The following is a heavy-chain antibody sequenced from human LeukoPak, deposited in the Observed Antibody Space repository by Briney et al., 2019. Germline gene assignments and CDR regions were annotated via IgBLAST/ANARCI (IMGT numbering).Heavy chain of an antibody. CDR2: INPNSGGT. D-gene: IGHD5-12*01. J-gene: IGHJ4*02. CDR1: GYTFTGYY. CDR3: ARGYDLVQYYFDY. V-gene: IGHV1-2*02. Sequence: ASVKVSCKASGYTFTGYYMHWVRQAPGQGLEWMGWINPNSGGTNYAQKFQGRVTMTRDTSISTAYMELSRLRSDDTAVYYCARGYDLVQYYFDYWGQGTLVTVSS.